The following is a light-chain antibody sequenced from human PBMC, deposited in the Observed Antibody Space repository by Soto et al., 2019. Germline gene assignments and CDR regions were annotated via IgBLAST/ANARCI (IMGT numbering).Light chain of an antibody. CDR1: SNDIGGYNY. J-gene: IGLJ1*01. CDR3: SSYSSTSTRRL. CDR2: DVT. Sequence: QSVLTQPASVSGSPGQSITIPCTGTSNDIGGYNYVSWYQQFPGKAHKLIIYDVTNRPSGVSFRFSGSKPGNTASLTIFGLQAEDEAGYHCSSYSSTSTRRLFGAGTKVTVL. V-gene: IGLV2-14*03.